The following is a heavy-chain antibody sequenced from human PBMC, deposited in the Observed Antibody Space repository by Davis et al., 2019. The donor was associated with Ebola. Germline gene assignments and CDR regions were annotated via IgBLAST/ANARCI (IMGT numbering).Heavy chain of an antibody. Sequence: ASVKVSCKASGYSFTDDGISWVRQAPGQGLEWMGWISTYNGNTNYAQKVQGRITMATDTSTSAAYMELRSLRSDDTARYYCARDVRGITGPSEYWGQGTLVTVSS. CDR1: GYSFTDDG. D-gene: IGHD1-1*01. J-gene: IGHJ4*02. V-gene: IGHV1-18*01. CDR3: ARDVRGITGPSEY. CDR2: ISTYNGNT.